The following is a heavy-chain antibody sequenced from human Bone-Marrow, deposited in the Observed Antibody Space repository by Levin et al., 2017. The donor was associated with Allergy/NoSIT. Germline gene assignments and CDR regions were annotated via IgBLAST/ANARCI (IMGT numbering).Heavy chain of an antibody. CDR1: GFTFSTYS. D-gene: IGHD2-15*01. CDR2: ITGSDSYI. V-gene: IGHV3-21*01. J-gene: IGHJ3*02. CDR3: ARDENRGYCSGGSCYRVAFDI. Sequence: GASVKVSCVASGFTFSTYSMHWVRQAPGKGLEWVSSITGSDSYIYQADSVRGRFTISRDNTKNSLYLQVDSLRAEDTAVYYCARDENRGYCSGGSCYRVAFDIWGQGTMVTVSS.